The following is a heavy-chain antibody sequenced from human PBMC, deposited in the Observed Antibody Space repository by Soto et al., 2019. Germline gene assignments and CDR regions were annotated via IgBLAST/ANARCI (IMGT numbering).Heavy chain of an antibody. Sequence: QVQLQESGPGLVKPSETLSLTCTVFGASVSSGTYYWSWIRQAPGKGLEWVGHIYYTGSTNYNPSLNIRVTISVDTSKNHFSLQLTSVTAADTAVYYCARGAGFSYASTWFDIWGQGTLVTVSS. V-gene: IGHV4-61*03. CDR2: IYYTGST. J-gene: IGHJ5*02. D-gene: IGHD5-18*01. CDR1: GASVSSGTYY. CDR3: ARGAGFSYASTWFDI.